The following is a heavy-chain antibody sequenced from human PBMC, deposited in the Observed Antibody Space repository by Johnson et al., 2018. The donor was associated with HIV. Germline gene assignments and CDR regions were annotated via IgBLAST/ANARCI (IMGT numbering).Heavy chain of an antibody. CDR3: ARHAGGDFTYGLFQH. CDR2: INWNGGST. V-gene: IGHV3-20*04. CDR1: GFKLYEYD. D-gene: IGHD4-17*01. J-gene: IGHJ1*01. Sequence: VQLVESGGDVVRPGGSLRISCVASGFKLYEYDVSWVRQVPGKGLEWVSGINWNGGSTGYADSVKGRFTIFRDNAKNSLYIQMSGLREEDTALYYCARHAGGDFTYGLFQHWGRGTLVTVSS.